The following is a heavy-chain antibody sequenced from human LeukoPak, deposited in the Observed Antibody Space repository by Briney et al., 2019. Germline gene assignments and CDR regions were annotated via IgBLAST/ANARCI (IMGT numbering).Heavy chain of an antibody. D-gene: IGHD3-16*02. V-gene: IGHV4-61*01. CDR2: IYNGVNT. J-gene: IGHJ1*01. Sequence: SETLSLTCTVSGASVSSASYWSWIRQPPGKGVEWIAHIYNGVNTNYNPSLKSRVTISVDTSKNQFSLRLNSVTAADTAVYYCARRFTFGGVIGFPFQHWGQGTLVTVSS. CDR1: GASVSSASY. CDR3: ARRFTFGGVIGFPFQH.